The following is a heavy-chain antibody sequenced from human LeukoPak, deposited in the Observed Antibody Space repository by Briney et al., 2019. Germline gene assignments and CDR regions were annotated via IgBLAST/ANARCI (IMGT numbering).Heavy chain of an antibody. D-gene: IGHD1-1*01. J-gene: IGHJ6*02. CDR2: IVVGSGDT. Sequence: ASVKVSCTASGFTFTTSAMQWVRQARGQRLEWIGWIVVGSGDTNYAQKFQERVTITRDMSTSTAYMELSSLRSEDTAVYYCAVADGTTGTLKEYYYAMDVWGQGTTVTVSS. CDR3: AVADGTTGTLKEYYYAMDV. CDR1: GFTFTTSA. V-gene: IGHV1-58*02.